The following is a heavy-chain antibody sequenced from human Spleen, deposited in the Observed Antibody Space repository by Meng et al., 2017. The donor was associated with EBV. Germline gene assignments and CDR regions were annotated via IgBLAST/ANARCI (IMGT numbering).Heavy chain of an antibody. J-gene: IGHJ4*02. CDR1: GYRFTSYG. Sequence: QVRLVQAGAEGKKPGASVKISCKASGYRFTSYGISWVRQAPRQGLEWMGWISAYNGNRNYGQKLQGRVTMTTDTSTSTAYMELRSLRSDDTAVYYCARDLEDGDFDYWGQGTLVTVSS. CDR2: ISAYNGNR. D-gene: IGHD5-24*01. CDR3: ARDLEDGDFDY. V-gene: IGHV1-18*01.